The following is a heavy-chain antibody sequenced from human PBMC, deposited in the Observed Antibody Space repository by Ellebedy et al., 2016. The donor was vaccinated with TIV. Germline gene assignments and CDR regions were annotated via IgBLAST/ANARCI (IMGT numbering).Heavy chain of an antibody. J-gene: IGHJ6*02. Sequence: GESLKISCAASGFSLSDYCINWVRQAPGQGLEWVSSISSSNTDRYSADSVKGRFTISRDNTDNSLYLQMDSLRDEDTALYYCARSLEARTWGFYGMDVWGQGTTVTVSS. D-gene: IGHD3-16*01. CDR3: ARSLEARTWGFYGMDV. V-gene: IGHV3-21*06. CDR2: ISSSNTDR. CDR1: GFSLSDYC.